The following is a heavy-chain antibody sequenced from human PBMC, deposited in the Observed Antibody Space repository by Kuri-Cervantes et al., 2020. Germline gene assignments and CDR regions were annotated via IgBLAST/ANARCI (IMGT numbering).Heavy chain of an antibody. J-gene: IGHJ6*02. CDR3: ATGDDILTGYQPYYYYYGMDV. CDR1: GYTFTSYY. D-gene: IGHD3-9*01. V-gene: IGHV1-46*01. Sequence: ASVKVSCKASGYTFTSYYMHWVRQAPGQGLEWMGIINPSGGSTSYAQKFQGRVTMTEDTSTDTAYMELSSLRSEDTAVYYCATGDDILTGYQPYYYYYGMDVWGQGTTITVSS. CDR2: INPSGGST.